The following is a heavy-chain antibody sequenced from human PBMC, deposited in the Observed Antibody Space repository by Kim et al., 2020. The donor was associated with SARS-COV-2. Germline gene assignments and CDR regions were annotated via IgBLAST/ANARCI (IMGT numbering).Heavy chain of an antibody. J-gene: IGHJ2*01. CDR3: TTEGIAAAGNVWYFDL. CDR1: GFTFSNAW. CDR2: IKSKTDGGTT. V-gene: IGHV3-15*01. D-gene: IGHD6-13*01. Sequence: GGSLRLSCAASGFTFSNAWMSWVRQAPGKGLEWVGRIKSKTDGGTTDYAAPVKGRFTIARDDSKNTLYLQMNRLKTEDTAVYYCTTEGIAAAGNVWYFDLWGRGTLVTVS.